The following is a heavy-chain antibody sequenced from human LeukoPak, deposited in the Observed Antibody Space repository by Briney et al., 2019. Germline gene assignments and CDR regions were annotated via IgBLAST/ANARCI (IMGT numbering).Heavy chain of an antibody. V-gene: IGHV3-23*01. D-gene: IGHD6-13*01. CDR3: ASSYGAAAGIFDY. CDR2: ISGSGGST. J-gene: IGHJ4*02. Sequence: GGSLRLSCAASGFTFSNYAMSWVRQAPGKGLEWVSAISGSGGSTYYADSVKGRFTISRDNSKNTLYLQMNSLRAEDTAVYYCASSYGAAAGIFDYWGQGTLVTVSS. CDR1: GFTFSNYA.